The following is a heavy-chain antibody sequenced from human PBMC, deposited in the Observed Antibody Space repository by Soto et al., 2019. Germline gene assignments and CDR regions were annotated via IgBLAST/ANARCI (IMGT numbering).Heavy chain of an antibody. CDR3: ARDEAAAGFFDY. CDR2: ISYDGSNK. J-gene: IGHJ4*02. CDR1: GFTFSSYA. Sequence: PGGSLRLSCAASGFTFSSYAMHWVRQAPGKGLEWVAVISYDGSNKYYADSMKGRFTISRDNSKNTLYLQMNSLRAEDTAVYYCARDEAAAGFFDYWGQGTLVTVSS. V-gene: IGHV3-30*04. D-gene: IGHD6-13*01.